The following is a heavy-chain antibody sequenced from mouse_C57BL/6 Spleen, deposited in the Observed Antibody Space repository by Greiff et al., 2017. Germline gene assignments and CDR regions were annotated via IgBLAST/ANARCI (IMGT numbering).Heavy chain of an antibody. CDR2: INYDGSST. V-gene: IGHV5-16*01. CDR1: GFTFSDYY. CDR3: ARENYYGSSAWFAY. Sequence: EVQLQESEGGLVQPGSSMKLSCTASGFTFSDYYMAWVRQVPEKGLEWVANINYDGSSTYYLDSLKSRFIISRDNAKNILYLQMSSLKSEDTATYYCARENYYGSSAWFAYWGQGTLVTVSA. D-gene: IGHD1-1*01. J-gene: IGHJ3*01.